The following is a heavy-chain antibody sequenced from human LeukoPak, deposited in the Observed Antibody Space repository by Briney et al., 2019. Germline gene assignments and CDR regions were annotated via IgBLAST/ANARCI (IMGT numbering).Heavy chain of an antibody. Sequence: ASVKVSCKASGYTFTGHYIHWLRQAPGQGLEWMGWINPKSGATNYALMFQGRVSMTRDTSISTAHMVLSSLGSDDTAVYYCARDCSRATCYNVFDSWGQGSLVTVSS. J-gene: IGHJ4*02. CDR2: INPKSGAT. D-gene: IGHD5-24*01. CDR3: ARDCSRATCYNVFDS. V-gene: IGHV1-2*02. CDR1: GYTFTGHY.